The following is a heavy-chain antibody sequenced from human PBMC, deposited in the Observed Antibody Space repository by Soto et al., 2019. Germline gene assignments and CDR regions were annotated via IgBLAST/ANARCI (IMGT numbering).Heavy chain of an antibody. CDR1: GFTFSSYG. V-gene: IGHV3-30*18. D-gene: IGHD3-10*01. CDR2: ISYDGSNK. Sequence: GGSLRLSCAASGFTFSSYGMHWVRQAPGKGLEWVAVISYDGSNKYYADSVKGRFTISRDNSKNTLYLQMNSLRAEDTAVYYCAKDSYYYGSGSNSYWGQGXLVTVSS. CDR3: AKDSYYYGSGSNSY. J-gene: IGHJ4*02.